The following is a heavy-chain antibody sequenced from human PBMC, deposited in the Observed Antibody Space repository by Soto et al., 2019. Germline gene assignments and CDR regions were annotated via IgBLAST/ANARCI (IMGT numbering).Heavy chain of an antibody. CDR2: ISYDGSNK. CDR1: GFTFSSYA. J-gene: IGHJ4*02. Sequence: QVQLVESGGGVVQPGRSLRLSCAASGFTFSSYAMHWVRQAPGKGLEWVAVISYDGSNKYYADSVKGRFTISRDNSKNTLYLQMNSLRAEDTAVYYCAREGRYCSSTSCYEGYFDYWSQGTLVTVSS. V-gene: IGHV3-30-3*01. D-gene: IGHD2-2*01. CDR3: AREGRYCSSTSCYEGYFDY.